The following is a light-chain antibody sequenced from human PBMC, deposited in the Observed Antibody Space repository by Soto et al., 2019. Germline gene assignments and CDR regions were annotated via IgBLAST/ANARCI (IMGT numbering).Light chain of an antibody. CDR1: SGDIGDYNY. J-gene: IGLJ1*01. CDR2: DVS. Sequence: QSVLTQPASVSGSPGQSITISCVGTSGDIGDYNYVSWYQQHPGKVPKVIIYDVSNRPSGVSYRFSGTKSGNTASLTVSGLQAEGEADYYCCSYTRSRTLIFGTGTKVTVL. CDR3: CSYTRSRTLI. V-gene: IGLV2-14*01.